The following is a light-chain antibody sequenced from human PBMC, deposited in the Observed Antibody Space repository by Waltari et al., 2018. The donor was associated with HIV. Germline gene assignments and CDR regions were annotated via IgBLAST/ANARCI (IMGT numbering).Light chain of an antibody. CDR2: AAS. CDR3: QQYYNTPYT. CDR1: QLITSC. Sequence: DIQMTQSPSSLSASVGDSVTMTCRASQLITSCLNWYQQRPGKAPKLLLYAASRLESGFSSRFSGSGSGTDFTLTISSLQPGDFATYYCQQYYNTPYTFGQGTRLEIK. J-gene: IGKJ2*01. V-gene: IGKV1-NL1*01.